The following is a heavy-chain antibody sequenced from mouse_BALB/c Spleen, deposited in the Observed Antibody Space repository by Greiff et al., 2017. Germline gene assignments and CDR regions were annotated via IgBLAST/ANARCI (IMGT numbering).Heavy chain of an antibody. CDR2: IDPANGNT. Sequence: VQLKQSGAELVKPGASVKLSCTASGFNIKDTYMHWVKQRPEQGLEWIGRIDPANGNTKYDPKFQGKATITADTSSNTAYLQLSSLTSEDTAVYYCARSLYYYGSSYFYAMDYWGQGTSVTVSS. CDR3: ARSLYYYGSSYFYAMDY. D-gene: IGHD1-1*01. CDR1: GFNIKDTY. J-gene: IGHJ4*01. V-gene: IGHV14-3*02.